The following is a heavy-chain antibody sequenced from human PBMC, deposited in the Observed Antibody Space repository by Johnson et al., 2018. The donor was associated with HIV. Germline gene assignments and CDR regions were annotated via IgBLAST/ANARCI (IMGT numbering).Heavy chain of an antibody. J-gene: IGHJ3*02. Sequence: VQLVESGGGLVQPGGSLRLSCAASGFTFSSYAMSWVRQAPGKGLEWVSAISGSGGSTYYADSVKGRFTISRDNSKNTLYLQMNSLRAEDTSVYYCARDRGGIAEQSGAFDIWGQGTMVTVSS. D-gene: IGHD6-13*01. CDR1: GFTFSSYA. CDR2: ISGSGGST. CDR3: ARDRGGIAEQSGAFDI. V-gene: IGHV3-23*04.